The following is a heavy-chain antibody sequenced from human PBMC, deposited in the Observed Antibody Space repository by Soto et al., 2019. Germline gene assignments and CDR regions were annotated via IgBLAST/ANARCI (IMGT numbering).Heavy chain of an antibody. V-gene: IGHV1-69*13. J-gene: IGHJ6*02. Sequence: SVKVSFKASGGSFSSYAISWVRQAPGQGLEWMGGIIPIFGTANYAQKFQGRVTITADESTSTAYMELSSLRSEDTAVYYCARGGSIMDIVVVPAAMPDYYYGMDVWGQGTTVTVSS. CDR2: IIPIFGTA. D-gene: IGHD2-2*03. CDR1: GGSFSSYA. CDR3: ARGGSIMDIVVVPAAMPDYYYGMDV.